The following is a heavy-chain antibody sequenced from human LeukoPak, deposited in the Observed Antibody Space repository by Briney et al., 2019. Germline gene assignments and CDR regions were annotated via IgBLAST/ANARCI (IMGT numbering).Heavy chain of an antibody. D-gene: IGHD6-19*01. V-gene: IGHV3-30*04. J-gene: IGHJ4*02. Sequence: GRSLRLSCAASGFTFSRSVMHWVRQAPGKGLEWMAGISDDGRSEHFADSVKGRFTISRDNSKSTVFLQMNSLRSEDTAVYYCATEGDSSGHVGVFDYWGLGTLVTVSS. CDR1: GFTFSRSV. CDR3: ATEGDSSGHVGVFDY. CDR2: ISDDGRSE.